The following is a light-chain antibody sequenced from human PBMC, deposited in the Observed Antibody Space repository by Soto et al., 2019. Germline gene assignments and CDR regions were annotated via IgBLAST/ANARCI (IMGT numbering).Light chain of an antibody. V-gene: IGKV3-20*01. CDR1: QSVSSSY. CDR2: GAS. Sequence: EIVLTQSPGTLSLSPGERATLSCRASQSVSSSYLAWYQQKPGQAPRLLIYGASSRATGIPARFTGSGSGTDFTLTISRLEPEDFAVYYCQQYVSSSLTFGGGTKVDIK. CDR3: QQYVSSSLT. J-gene: IGKJ4*01.